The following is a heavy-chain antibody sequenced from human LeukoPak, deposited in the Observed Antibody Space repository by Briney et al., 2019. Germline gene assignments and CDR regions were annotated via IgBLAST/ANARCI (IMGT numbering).Heavy chain of an antibody. CDR1: GFTFSSYG. CDR2: IYSGGST. J-gene: IGHJ4*02. Sequence: GGSLRLSCAASGFTFSSYGMHWVRQAPGKGLEWVSVIYSGGSTYYADSVKGRFTISRDNSKNTLYLQMNSLRAEDTAVYYCARDGNYYDSSGQDYWGQGTLVTVSS. D-gene: IGHD3-22*01. CDR3: ARDGNYYDSSGQDY. V-gene: IGHV3-66*01.